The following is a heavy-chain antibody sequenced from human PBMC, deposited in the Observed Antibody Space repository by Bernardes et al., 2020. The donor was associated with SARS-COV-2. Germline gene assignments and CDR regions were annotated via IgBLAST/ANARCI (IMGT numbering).Heavy chain of an antibody. CDR2: IKQDGSET. V-gene: IGHV3-7*01. Sequence: GGSLRLSCAASGFTFSTYWMTWVRQAPGKGLEWVANIKQDGSETYYVDSVKGRFTISRDNAKNSLYLQMNSLRAEDTALYYCARDSSSYASDSWGQGTRVTVSS. J-gene: IGHJ5*02. D-gene: IGHD5-12*01. CDR3: ARDSSSYASDS. CDR1: GFTFSTYW.